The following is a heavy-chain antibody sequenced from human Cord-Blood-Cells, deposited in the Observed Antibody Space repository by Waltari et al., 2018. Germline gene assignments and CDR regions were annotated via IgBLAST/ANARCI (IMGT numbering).Heavy chain of an antibody. D-gene: IGHD7-27*01. CDR2: INPNSGGT. Sequence: QVQLVQSGAEVKKPGDSAKVSCTDSGYTFTGYSMPWVRQAPGQGLEWMGWINPNSGGTNYAQKFQGRVTMTRDTSISTAYMELSRLRSDDTAVYYCARARTGDLGYWGQGTLVTVSS. CDR3: ARARTGDLGY. V-gene: IGHV1-2*02. J-gene: IGHJ4*02. CDR1: GYTFTGYS.